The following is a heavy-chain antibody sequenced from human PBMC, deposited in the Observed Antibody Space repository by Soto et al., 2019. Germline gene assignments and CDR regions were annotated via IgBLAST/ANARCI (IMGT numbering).Heavy chain of an antibody. D-gene: IGHD3-22*01. V-gene: IGHV1-2*02. Sequence: ASVKVSSKASGYTFTGDYLHWVRQAPGQGLEWMGWINPNSGGTNYAQKFQGRVTMTRDTSISTAYMELSRLRSDDTAVYYCARGVGRGLYYYDSSGYLMDVSG. CDR1: GYTFTGDY. CDR2: INPNSGGT. J-gene: IGHJ6*02. CDR3: ARGVGRGLYYYDSSGYLMDV.